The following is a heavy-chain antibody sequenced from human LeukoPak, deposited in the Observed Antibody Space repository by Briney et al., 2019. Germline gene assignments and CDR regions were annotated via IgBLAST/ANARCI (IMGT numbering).Heavy chain of an antibody. D-gene: IGHD3-16*01. V-gene: IGHV3-53*01. CDR3: ARGSRGAMVDY. CDR2: FYTSGNT. J-gene: IGHJ4*02. CDR1: GFTVSTNY. Sequence: GGSLRLSCAASGFTVSTNYMSWVRQAPGKGLEGVSIFYTSGNTYYADSVKDRFTISRDNSKNMLYLQMNSLRADDTAVYYCARGSRGAMVDYWGQGTLVTVSS.